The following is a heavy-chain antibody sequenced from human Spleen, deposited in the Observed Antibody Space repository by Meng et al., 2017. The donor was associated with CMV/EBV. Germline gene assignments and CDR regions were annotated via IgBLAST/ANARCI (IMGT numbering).Heavy chain of an antibody. CDR1: GGSISSYY. CDR2: IYYSGST. D-gene: IGHD2-2*01. V-gene: IGHV4-59*01. Sequence: QLQESGPVLVKPSETLSLTCTVSGGSISSYYWSWIRQPPGKGLEWIGYIYYSGSTNYNPSLKSRVTISVDTSKNQFSLKLSSVTAADTAIYYCAREKCSSTTCYFDYWGQGTLVTVSS. CDR3: AREKCSSTTCYFDY. J-gene: IGHJ4*02.